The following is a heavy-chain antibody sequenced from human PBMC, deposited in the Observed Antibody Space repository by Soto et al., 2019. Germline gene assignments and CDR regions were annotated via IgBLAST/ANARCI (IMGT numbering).Heavy chain of an antibody. J-gene: IGHJ4*02. CDR1: GFTFSSYS. CDR2: ISTSSSTI. CDR3: EREYWSSTSCLYDY. D-gene: IGHD2-2*01. Sequence: EVQLVESGGGLVQPGGSLRLSCAASGFTFSSYSMNWVRQAPGKGLEWVSYISTSSSTIYYADSVKGRFTISGANAKNSMDLQMNRLRAEDTAVYYCEREYWSSTSCLYDYWVQGTMVTVSP. V-gene: IGHV3-48*01.